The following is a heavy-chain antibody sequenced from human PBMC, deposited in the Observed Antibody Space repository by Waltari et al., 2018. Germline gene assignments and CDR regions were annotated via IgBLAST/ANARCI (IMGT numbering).Heavy chain of an antibody. CDR1: EFTVSSNY. Sequence: VQVVESGGGLVQPGGSLSLSCAASEFTVSSNYMSWVRQAPGKGLEWVSSCYPGGSTYYADSVKGRFTISRDISKNLLFLQMNSLGVDDTGIYYCARDRPLDSWGQGTLVTVSS. CDR2: CYPGGST. V-gene: IGHV3-66*01. J-gene: IGHJ4*02. CDR3: ARDRPLDS.